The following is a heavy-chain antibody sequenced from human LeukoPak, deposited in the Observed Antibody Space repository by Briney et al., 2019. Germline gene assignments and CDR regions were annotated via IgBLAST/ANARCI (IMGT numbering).Heavy chain of an antibody. CDR3: AIVGLTYCSSTSCYSTPLYYFDY. J-gene: IGHJ4*02. CDR2: ISGSGGST. V-gene: IGHV3-23*01. D-gene: IGHD2-2*01. CDR1: GFTFSSYA. Sequence: GGSLRLSCAASGFTFSSYAMSWVRQAPGKGLEWVSAISGSGGSTYYADSVKGRFTISRDNSKNTLYLQMNSLRAEDTAVYYCAIVGLTYCSSTSCYSTPLYYFDYWGQGTLVTVSS.